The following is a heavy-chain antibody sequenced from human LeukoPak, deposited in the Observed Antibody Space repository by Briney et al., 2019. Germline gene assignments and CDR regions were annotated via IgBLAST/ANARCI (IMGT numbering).Heavy chain of an antibody. J-gene: IGHJ4*02. V-gene: IGHV3-7*01. CDR1: GFTLSNYW. Sequence: GGSLRLSCAASGFTLSNYWMIHWVRQAPGKGLEWVANIKQDGSEKYYVDSVKGRFTISRDNAKNSLYLQMNSLRAEDTAVYYCAGRFDAEGGYWGQGTLVTVSS. CDR2: IKQDGSEK. D-gene: IGHD3-10*01. CDR3: AGRFDAEGGY.